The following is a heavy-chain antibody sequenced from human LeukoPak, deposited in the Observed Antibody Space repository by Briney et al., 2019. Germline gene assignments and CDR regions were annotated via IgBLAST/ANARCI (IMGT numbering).Heavy chain of an antibody. J-gene: IGHJ6*03. CDR1: GFTFSSYS. D-gene: IGHD6-6*01. CDR3: ARVPSPQGLYYYYYMDV. V-gene: IGHV3-48*04. Sequence: GGSLRLSCAASGFTFSSYSMNWVRQAPGKGLEWVSYISSSSSTIYYADSVKGRFTISRDNAKNSLYLQMNSLRAEDTALYYCARVPSPQGLYYYYYMDVWGKGTTVTVSS. CDR2: ISSSSSTI.